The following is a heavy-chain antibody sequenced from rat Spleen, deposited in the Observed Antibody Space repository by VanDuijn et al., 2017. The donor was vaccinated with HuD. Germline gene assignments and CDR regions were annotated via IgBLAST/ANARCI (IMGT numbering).Heavy chain of an antibody. V-gene: IGHV2-13*01. CDR3: ARDRTYYGYSPFAY. J-gene: IGHJ3*01. CDR2: IWGNGNT. Sequence: QVQLKESGPGLVQPSQTLSLTCTVSGFSLSNYGVFWVRQPPGKGLEWMGLIWGNGNTNYNSALKSRLSISRDTSKSQVFLKMNSLQTDDTGTYYCARDRTYYGYSPFAYWGQGTLVTVSS. CDR1: GFSLSNYG. D-gene: IGHD1-9*01.